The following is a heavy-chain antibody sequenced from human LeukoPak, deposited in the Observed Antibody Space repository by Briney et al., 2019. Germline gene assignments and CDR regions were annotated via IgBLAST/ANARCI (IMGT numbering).Heavy chain of an antibody. CDR1: GYTFSGYY. V-gene: IGHV1-2*02. D-gene: IGHD3-22*01. J-gene: IGHJ4*02. CDR3: ARAGYYDSSGYYHPFDY. CDR2: VNPNSSGT. Sequence: ASVKVSCKASGYTFSGYYIHWVRQAPGQGLEWMGWVNPNSSGTNYGQHFQGRVTMTRDTSISTAYMELRGLTPDDTAVYYCARAGYYDSSGYYHPFDYWGQGIVVTVSS.